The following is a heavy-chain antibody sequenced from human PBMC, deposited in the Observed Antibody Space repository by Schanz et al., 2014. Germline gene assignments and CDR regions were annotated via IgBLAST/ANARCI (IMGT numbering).Heavy chain of an antibody. V-gene: IGHV1-18*01. Sequence: QVQSVQSGGEVKKPGASATVSCKASGYTFNNHGISWARQAPGQGLEWMGWISVYHGHTNNAEKVHGRVTMTTDTSTSTAYMELRSLVSDDTAVYYCVRDAEWGFGDYRGMDVWGQGTSGTVSS. D-gene: IGHD3-10*01. CDR3: VRDAEWGFGDYRGMDV. CDR1: GYTFNNHG. CDR2: ISVYHGHT. J-gene: IGHJ6*02.